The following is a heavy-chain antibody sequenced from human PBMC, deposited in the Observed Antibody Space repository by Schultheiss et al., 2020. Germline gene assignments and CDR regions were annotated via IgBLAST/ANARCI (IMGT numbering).Heavy chain of an antibody. D-gene: IGHD6-13*01. J-gene: IGHJ3*02. CDR3: TRAPRHSSSWYFDAFDI. CDR1: GFTFSSYA. V-gene: IGHV3-21*03. Sequence: GGSLRLSCAASGFTFSSYAMNWVRQAPGKGLEWVSSISSTSTYIYYADSVKGRFTISRDNAENSLYLQMNSLKTEDTAVYYCTRAPRHSSSWYFDAFDIWGQGTMVTVSS. CDR2: ISSTSTYI.